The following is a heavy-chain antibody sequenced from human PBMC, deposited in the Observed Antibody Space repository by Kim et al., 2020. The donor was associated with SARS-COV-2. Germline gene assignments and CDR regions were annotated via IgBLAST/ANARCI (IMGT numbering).Heavy chain of an antibody. Sequence: SETLSLTCAVYGGSFSGYYWSWIRQPPGKGLEWIGEINHSGSTNYNPSLKSRVTISVDTSKNQFSLKLSSVTAADTAVYYCARGGGVVVVIKEWGQGTLVTVSS. CDR2: INHSGST. D-gene: IGHD3-22*01. V-gene: IGHV4-34*01. J-gene: IGHJ4*02. CDR1: GGSFSGYY. CDR3: ARGGGVVVVIKE.